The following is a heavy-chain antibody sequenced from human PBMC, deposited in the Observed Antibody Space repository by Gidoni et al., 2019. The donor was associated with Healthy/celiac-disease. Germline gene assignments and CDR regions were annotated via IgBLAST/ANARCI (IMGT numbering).Heavy chain of an antibody. D-gene: IGHD4-17*01. CDR2: IWYDGSNK. CDR3: ARGMTTVTPDY. CDR1: GFTFSSYG. V-gene: IGHV3-33*01. Sequence: GRSLRLSCAASGFTFSSYGMHWVRQAPGKGLEWVAVIWYDGSNKYYADSVKGRFTISRDNSKNTLYLQMNSLRAEDTAVYYCARGMTTVTPDYWGQGTLVTVSS. J-gene: IGHJ4*02.